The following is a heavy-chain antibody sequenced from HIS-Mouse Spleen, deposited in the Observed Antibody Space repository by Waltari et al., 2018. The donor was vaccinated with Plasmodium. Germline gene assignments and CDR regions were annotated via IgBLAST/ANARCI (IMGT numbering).Heavy chain of an antibody. CDR1: VCSISRSRYY. Sequence: QLQLQESGPGLVKPSETLSLTCTVSVCSISRSRYYLGWIRPPPGKGLEWIGRIYYSGSTYYKPSLKSRVTISVDTSKNQFSLKLSSVTAADTAVYYCARDRITGTSYFDYWGQGTLVTVSS. CDR2: IYYSGST. D-gene: IGHD1-7*01. CDR3: ARDRITGTSYFDY. V-gene: IGHV4-39*07. J-gene: IGHJ4*02.